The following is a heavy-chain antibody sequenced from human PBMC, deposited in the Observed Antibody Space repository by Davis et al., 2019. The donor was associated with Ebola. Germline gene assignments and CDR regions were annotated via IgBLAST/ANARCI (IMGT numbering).Heavy chain of an antibody. Sequence: SETLSLTCAVSGGSVSSGGYSWSWIRQPPGKGLEWIGYYYYTVSTYYNPSLKSRVTISVDTSKNQFSLKLSSVTAADTAVYYCARGDSYYDPSGYYAGPEAPDHWGQGTLVSVSS. CDR2: YYYTVST. CDR3: ARGDSYYDPSGYYAGPEAPDH. J-gene: IGHJ4*02. V-gene: IGHV4-30-4*07. CDR1: GGSVSSGGYS. D-gene: IGHD3-22*01.